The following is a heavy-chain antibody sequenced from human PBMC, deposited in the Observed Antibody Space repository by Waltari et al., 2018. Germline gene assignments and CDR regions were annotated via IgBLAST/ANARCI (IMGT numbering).Heavy chain of an antibody. CDR3: ARELAIKYCSGGSCYCDY. J-gene: IGHJ4*02. Sequence: QVQLVQSGAEVKKPGASVKVSCKASGYTFTGYYMHWVRKAPGQGLEWMRWSNPTSGGKNYAQKFQGRVTMTRDTSISTAYRELSRLRSDDTAGYYCARELAIKYCSGGSCYCDYWGQGTLVTVSS. CDR2: SNPTSGGK. V-gene: IGHV1-2*02. D-gene: IGHD2-15*01. CDR1: GYTFTGYY.